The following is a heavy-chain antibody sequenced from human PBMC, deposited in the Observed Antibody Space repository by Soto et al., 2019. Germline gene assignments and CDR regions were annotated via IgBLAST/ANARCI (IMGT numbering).Heavy chain of an antibody. J-gene: IGHJ4*02. V-gene: IGHV1-18*01. CDR3: ARDRARPTVTFFDY. CDR1: GYAFTSYG. D-gene: IGHD4-17*01. CDR2: ISAYNGNT. Sequence: ASVKVSCKASGYAFTSYGISWVRQAPGQGLEWMGWISAYNGNTDYAQKVQARVTMTTDTSTSTAYMELRSLRSDDTAVYYCARDRARPTVTFFDYWGQGTLVTVSS.